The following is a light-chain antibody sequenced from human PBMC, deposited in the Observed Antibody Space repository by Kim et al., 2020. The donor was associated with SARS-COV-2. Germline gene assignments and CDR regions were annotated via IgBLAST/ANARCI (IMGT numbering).Light chain of an antibody. CDR1: QTVGNK. J-gene: IGKJ2*03. CDR3: QQYNNWPYS. V-gene: IGKV3-15*01. Sequence: SVSPRERATLSCRANQTVGNKLAWYQQKPGQAPRLLIYRASSRATGVPARFSGSGSGTEFTLTISSLQSDCFAVYYCQQYNNWPYSFGQGTKLEI. CDR2: RAS.